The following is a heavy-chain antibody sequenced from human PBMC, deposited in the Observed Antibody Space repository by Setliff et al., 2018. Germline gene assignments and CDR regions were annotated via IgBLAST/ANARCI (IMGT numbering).Heavy chain of an antibody. D-gene: IGHD5-18*01. J-gene: IGHJ6*03. Sequence: SVKVSCKASGGTFSSYGISWVRQAPGQGLEWMGGTIPIFGSTNCAQKFQDRVTIITDESTSTAYMELSSLRTEDTAVYYCAREGVDTRSSTDYRYYMDVWGKGTTVTVSS. CDR3: AREGVDTRSSTDYRYYMDV. CDR2: TIPIFGST. CDR1: GGTFSSYG. V-gene: IGHV1-69*05.